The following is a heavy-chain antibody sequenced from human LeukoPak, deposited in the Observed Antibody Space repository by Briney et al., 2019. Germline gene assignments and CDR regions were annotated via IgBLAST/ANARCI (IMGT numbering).Heavy chain of an antibody. V-gene: IGHV3-7*01. J-gene: IGHJ3*02. CDR2: MKEDGSEK. CDR3: ARLRAFDI. D-gene: IGHD2-21*02. Sequence: GGSLRLSCAASGFTFSRYWMSWVRQAPGKGLEWVANMKEDGSEKYYVDSVKGRFTISRDNAKNSLYLQMNSLRAEDTAVYYCARLRAFDIWGQGTMVAVSS. CDR1: GFTFSRYW.